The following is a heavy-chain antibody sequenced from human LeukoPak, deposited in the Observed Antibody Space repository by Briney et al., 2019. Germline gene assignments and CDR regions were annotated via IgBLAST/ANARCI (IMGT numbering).Heavy chain of an antibody. Sequence: SETLSLTCTVSGGAISSGDYYWSWIRQPPGKGLEWIGYIYYSGSTYYNPSLKSRVTISVDTSKNQFSLKLSSVTAADTAVYYCARDRSSIGYFDYWGQGTLVTVSS. V-gene: IGHV4-30-4*08. CDR1: GGAISSGDYY. J-gene: IGHJ4*02. D-gene: IGHD6-13*01. CDR2: IYYSGST. CDR3: ARDRSSIGYFDY.